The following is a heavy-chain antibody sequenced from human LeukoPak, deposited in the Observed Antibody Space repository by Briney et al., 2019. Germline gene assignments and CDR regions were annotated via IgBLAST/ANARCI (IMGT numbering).Heavy chain of an antibody. V-gene: IGHV5-51*01. CDR1: GYSFTSYW. J-gene: IGHJ6*03. Sequence: GESLKISCKGSGYSFTSYWIGWVRQLPGKGLEWMGIIYPGDSDTRYSPSFQGQVTISADKSISTAYLQWSSLKASDTAMYYCARLLPPGRLNTGYYYYYMDVWGKGTTVTVSS. CDR3: ARLLPPGRLNTGYYYYYMDV. D-gene: IGHD5-18*01. CDR2: IYPGDSDT.